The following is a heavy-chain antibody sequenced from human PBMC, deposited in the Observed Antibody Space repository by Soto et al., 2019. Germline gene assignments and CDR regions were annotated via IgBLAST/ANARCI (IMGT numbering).Heavy chain of an antibody. Sequence: GSLRLSCAASGFTFNIDGMHWVRQAPGKGLEWVSVIAYDGSNKYYADSVKGRFTISRDNSKNTLYLQMNSLGPEDTAVYYCAKDGGTGKYYDYWGQGTLVTVS. CDR1: GFTFNIDG. CDR2: IAYDGSNK. V-gene: IGHV3-30*18. D-gene: IGHD2-8*02. J-gene: IGHJ4*02. CDR3: AKDGGTGKYYDY.